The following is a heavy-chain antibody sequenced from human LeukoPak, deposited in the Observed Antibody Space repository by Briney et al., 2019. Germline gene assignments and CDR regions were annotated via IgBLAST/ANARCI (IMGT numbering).Heavy chain of an antibody. CDR3: ARLLWGSYRYSFDY. J-gene: IGHJ4*02. CDR2: IYPGDSDT. CDR1: GYSFTSYW. V-gene: IGHV5-51*01. Sequence: GEPLKISCKGSGYSFTSYWIGWVRQMPGKGLEWMGIIYPGDSDTRYSPSFQGRVPISAEKSLSTAYLQSSSLKASDTAMYYYARLLWGSYRYSFDYWGQGTLVTVSS. D-gene: IGHD3-16*02.